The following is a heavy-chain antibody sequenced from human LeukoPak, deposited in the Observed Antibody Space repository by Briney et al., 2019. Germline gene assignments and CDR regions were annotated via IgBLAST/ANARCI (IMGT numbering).Heavy chain of an antibody. V-gene: IGHV4-4*02. D-gene: IGHD5-18*01. CDR3: ARSPPKRVTEDY. Sequence: SETLSLTCAVSGGSIFSSNWWRWVRQPPGEGLGWIGQIFHSGSTNYSPSIKSRVTIAVDKSKNHFSLKLPSVTAADTALYYCARSPPKRVTEDYWGQGTLGPVSA. CDR2: IFHSGST. J-gene: IGHJ4*02. CDR1: GGSIFSSNW.